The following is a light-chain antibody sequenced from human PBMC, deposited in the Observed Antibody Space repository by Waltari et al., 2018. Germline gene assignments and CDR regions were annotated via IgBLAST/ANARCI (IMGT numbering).Light chain of an antibody. V-gene: IGKV3-20*01. Sequence: EIVLTQSPGTLSLSPGERATLSCRASQSVRRNYLIWYQQKGGQAPRLLIHGASIRATGIPDRFSGSGSGTDFTLTISRLEPEDFAVYYCQQYDGEVLTFGGGTKVEI. CDR1: QSVRRNY. J-gene: IGKJ4*01. CDR2: GAS. CDR3: QQYDGEVLT.